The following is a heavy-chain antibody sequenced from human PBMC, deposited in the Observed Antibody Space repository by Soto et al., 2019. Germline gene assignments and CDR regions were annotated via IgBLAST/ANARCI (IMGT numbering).Heavy chain of an antibody. Sequence: VQVVESGGGLVQPGGSLRLSCAASGFSFSIFEMNWVRQAPGKGLEWLSYITGSGGTVYYADSVKGRFTISRDNAKNSLYLQMSSLRDEGTGVYFCVGGGLPYFDYWGQGALVTVSS. V-gene: IGHV3-48*03. J-gene: IGHJ4*02. CDR1: GFSFSIFE. D-gene: IGHD3-16*01. CDR2: ITGSGGTV. CDR3: VGGGLPYFDY.